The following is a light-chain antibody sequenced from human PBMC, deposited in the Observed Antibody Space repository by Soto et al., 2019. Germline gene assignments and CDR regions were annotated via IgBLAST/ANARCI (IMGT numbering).Light chain of an antibody. CDR2: GAS. CDR3: QHYGSSPNT. J-gene: IGKJ5*01. Sequence: EMWQAPATLSVSPGERATISCRASQSVSNNLAWYQQKPGQAPRLLIYGASSRATGIPDRFSGSGSGTDFTLNISRLQPEDFVVYYCQHYGSSPNTFGQGTRLEIK. CDR1: QSVSNN. V-gene: IGKV3-20*01.